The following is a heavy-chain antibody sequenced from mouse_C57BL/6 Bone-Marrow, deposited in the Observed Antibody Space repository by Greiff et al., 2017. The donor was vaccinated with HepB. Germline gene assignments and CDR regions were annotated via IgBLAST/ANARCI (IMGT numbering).Heavy chain of an antibody. CDR2: IDPANGNT. D-gene: IGHD1-1*01. J-gene: IGHJ2*01. CDR3: ARRITTVVAPFDY. V-gene: IGHV14-3*01. Sequence: VQLKESVAELVRPGASVKLSCTASGFNIKNTYMHWVKQRPEQGLEWIGRIDPANGNTKYAPKFQGKATITADTSSNTAYLQLSSLTSEDTAIYYCARRITTVVAPFDYWGQGTTLTVSS. CDR1: GFNIKNTY.